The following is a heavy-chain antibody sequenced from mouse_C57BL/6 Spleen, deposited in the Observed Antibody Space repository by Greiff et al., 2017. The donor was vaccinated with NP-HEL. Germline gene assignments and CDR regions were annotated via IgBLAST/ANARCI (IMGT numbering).Heavy chain of an antibody. CDR3: TIDPHYYGSSYDWFAY. CDR1: GYTFTDYE. V-gene: IGHV1-15*01. CDR2: IDPETGGT. D-gene: IGHD1-1*01. J-gene: IGHJ3*01. Sequence: VQLQQSGAELVRPGASVTLSCKASGYTFTDYEMHWVKQTPVHGLEWIGAIDPETGGTAYNQKFKGKAILTADKSSSTAYMELRSLTSEDSAVYYCTIDPHYYGSSYDWFAYWGQGTLVTVA.